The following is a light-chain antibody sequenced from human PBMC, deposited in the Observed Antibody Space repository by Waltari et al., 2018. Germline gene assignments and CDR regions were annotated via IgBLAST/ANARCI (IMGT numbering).Light chain of an antibody. Sequence: EIVLTQSPGTMSLSPGERATLSCRASQSVSSNYLAWYQHKPGQAPILVIYDASTRATGIPDRFSSSGSGTDFTLTISRLEPEDFAVYYCQQYGSSPRTFGQGTKVEIK. V-gene: IGKV3-20*01. CDR3: QQYGSSPRT. CDR1: QSVSSNY. CDR2: DAS. J-gene: IGKJ1*01.